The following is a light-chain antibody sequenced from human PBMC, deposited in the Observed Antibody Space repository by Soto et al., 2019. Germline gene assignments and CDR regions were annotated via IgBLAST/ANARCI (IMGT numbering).Light chain of an antibody. J-gene: IGKJ5*01. CDR3: QQRNYWPIT. CDR2: GAS. CDR1: QSVSSNY. Sequence: EIVLTQSPGTLSLSPGERATLSCRTSQSVSSNYLAWYQQKPGQAPRLFIYGASSRATGIPDRFSGSGSGTDFTLTISRLEPEDFAVYYCQQRNYWPITFGQGTRLEIK. V-gene: IGKV3D-20*02.